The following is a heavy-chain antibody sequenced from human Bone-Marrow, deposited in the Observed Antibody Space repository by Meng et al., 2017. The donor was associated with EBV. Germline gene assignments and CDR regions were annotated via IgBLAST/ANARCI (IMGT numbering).Heavy chain of an antibody. CDR1: GGTFRSDA. Sequence: QVQGVQSGAEWKKPGSSGKVSCKTSGGTFRSDAISWVRQAPGQGLEWMGGLIPLSDAPHYAQKFQGRVTITADESTSTHYLDLSGLRAEDTAVYYCASESGRGFTPDYWGQGTLVTVSS. V-gene: IGHV1-69*01. D-gene: IGHD3-10*01. J-gene: IGHJ4*02. CDR3: ASESGRGFTPDY. CDR2: LIPLSDAP.